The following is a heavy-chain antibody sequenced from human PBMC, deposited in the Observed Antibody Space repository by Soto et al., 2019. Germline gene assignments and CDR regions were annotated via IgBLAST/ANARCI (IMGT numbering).Heavy chain of an antibody. CDR2: INTGNGNA. CDR3: ARDQPFDY. V-gene: IGHV1-3*04. J-gene: IGHJ4*02. CDR1: GYIFTSYA. Sequence: QVQLVQSGAEVKKPGASVKVSCKASGYIFTSYAIHWLRQAPGQRPEWMGWINTGNGNARYSQKFQDRLTITRDTSASTVYMELSGLISEDTAVYYCARDQPFDYWGQGTLVTVSS.